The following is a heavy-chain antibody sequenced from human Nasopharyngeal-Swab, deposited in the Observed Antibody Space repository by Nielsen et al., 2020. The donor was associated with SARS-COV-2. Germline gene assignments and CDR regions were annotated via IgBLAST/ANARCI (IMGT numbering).Heavy chain of an antibody. D-gene: IGHD6-13*01. CDR3: ARYSSSWLYYYGMDV. J-gene: IGHJ6*02. CDR1: GYTFTSYA. V-gene: IGHV1-69*13. Sequence: SVKVSCKASGYTFTSYAISWVRQAPGQGLEWMGGIIPIFGTANYAQKFQGRVTITAGESTSTAYMELSSLRSEDTAVYYCARYSSSWLYYYGMDVWGQGTTVTVSS. CDR2: IIPIFGTA.